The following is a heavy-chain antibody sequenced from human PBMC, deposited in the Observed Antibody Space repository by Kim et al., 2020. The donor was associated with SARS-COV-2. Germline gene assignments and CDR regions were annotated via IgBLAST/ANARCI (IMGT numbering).Heavy chain of an antibody. D-gene: IGHD6-13*01. Sequence: YNPSLKSRVTISVDTSKNQFSLKLSSVTAADTAVYYCARHYSSSWYYFDYWGQGTLVTVSS. V-gene: IGHV4-39*01. CDR3: ARHYSSSWYYFDY. J-gene: IGHJ4*02.